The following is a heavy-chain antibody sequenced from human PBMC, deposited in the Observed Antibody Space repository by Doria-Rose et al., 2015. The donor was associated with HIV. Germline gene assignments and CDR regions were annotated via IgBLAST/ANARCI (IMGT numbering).Heavy chain of an antibody. J-gene: IGHJ6*03. D-gene: IGHD3-3*01. CDR1: GFSFESYA. Sequence: VQLVESGGGLVQPGRSLRLSCVGSGFSFESYAMHWVRLAPGKGLEWVAGISWDSGAIGNADTVEGRFTIFRDNAKKSVYLEMRSLRPEDTAFYYCAKAPIIGPKYYFYMDVWGKGTSVTVSS. V-gene: IGHV3-9*01. CDR2: ISWDSGAI. CDR3: AKAPIIGPKYYFYMDV.